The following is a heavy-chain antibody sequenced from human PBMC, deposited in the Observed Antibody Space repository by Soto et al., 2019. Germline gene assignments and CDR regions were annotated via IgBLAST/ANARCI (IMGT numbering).Heavy chain of an antibody. CDR2: IHYGGST. CDR1: GGSLSGGDNY. D-gene: IGHD3-10*01. CDR3: ARESGPGSFDWFDA. Sequence: PSETLSLTCTASGGSLSGGDNYWSWIRQLPGKGLEWIGHIHYGGSTYYSPSFKSRVTLSVDTSKSQFSLNLTSVTAADTAVYFCARESGPGSFDWFDAWGQGTPVTVSS. J-gene: IGHJ5*02. V-gene: IGHV4-30-4*01.